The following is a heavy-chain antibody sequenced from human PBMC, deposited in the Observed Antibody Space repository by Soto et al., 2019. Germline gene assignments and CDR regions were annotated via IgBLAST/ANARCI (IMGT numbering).Heavy chain of an antibody. D-gene: IGHD6-19*01. CDR3: ARSGLLSSGSNNWFGP. V-gene: IGHV4-30-4*01. J-gene: IGHJ5*02. Sequence: SETLSLTCTVSGGSISSGDYYWSWIRQPPGKGLEWIGYIYYSGSTYYNPSLKSRVTISVDTSKNQFSLKLSSVTAADTAVYYCARSGLLSSGSNNWFGPWGQGILVTVSS. CDR1: GGSISSGDYY. CDR2: IYYSGST.